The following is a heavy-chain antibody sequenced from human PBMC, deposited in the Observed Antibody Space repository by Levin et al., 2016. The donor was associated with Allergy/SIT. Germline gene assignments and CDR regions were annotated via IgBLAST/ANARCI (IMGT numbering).Heavy chain of an antibody. CDR2: INPNSGGT. Sequence: WVRQAPGQGLEWMGWINPNSGGTNYAQKFQGWVTMTRDTSISTAYMELSRLRSDDTAVYYCARQTDSGSYSDAFDIWGQGTMVTVSS. D-gene: IGHD1-26*01. J-gene: IGHJ3*02. CDR3: ARQTDSGSYSDAFDI. V-gene: IGHV1-2*04.